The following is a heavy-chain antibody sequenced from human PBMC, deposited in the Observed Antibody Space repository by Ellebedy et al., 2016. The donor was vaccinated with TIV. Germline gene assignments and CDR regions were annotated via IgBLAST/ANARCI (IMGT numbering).Heavy chain of an antibody. Sequence: SETLSLTCTVSGGSISSGDYYWSWIRQPPGKGLEWIGYIYYSGSTYYNPSLKSRVTISVDTSKNQFSLKLSSVTAADTAVYYCAKDLGLLGAYTYGSIDYWGRGTLVTVSS. CDR3: AKDLGLLGAYTYGSIDY. V-gene: IGHV4-30-4*01. CDR2: IYYSGST. J-gene: IGHJ4*02. CDR1: GGSISSGDYY. D-gene: IGHD5-18*01.